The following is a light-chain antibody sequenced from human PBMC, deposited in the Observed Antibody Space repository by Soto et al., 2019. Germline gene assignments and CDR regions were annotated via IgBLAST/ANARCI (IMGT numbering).Light chain of an antibody. CDR2: ATS. CDR1: QSVSDTS. CDR3: QLYGSLLWT. V-gene: IGKV3-20*01. J-gene: IGKJ1*01. Sequence: EIVLTQSPGTLSLYPVDTATLSCRASQSVSDTSVAWYKQKPVQAPRLLIYATSNRATGIPDRFSGSASGTDFPVTIRRLAPEDFSVYYCQLYGSLLWTFGQGTMVDI.